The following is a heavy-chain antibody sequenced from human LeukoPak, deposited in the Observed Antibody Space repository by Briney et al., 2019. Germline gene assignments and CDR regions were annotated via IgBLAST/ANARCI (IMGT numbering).Heavy chain of an antibody. Sequence: ASVKVSCKASGYTFTSYGISWVRQAPGQGLEWLGWISAYNGNTNYAQKLQGRVTMTTDTSTSTAYMELRSLRSDDTAVYYCATTTMGERWLQFHWGQGTLVTVSS. D-gene: IGHD5-24*01. CDR1: GYTFTSYG. CDR3: ATTTMGERWLQFH. CDR2: ISAYNGNT. V-gene: IGHV1-18*01. J-gene: IGHJ4*02.